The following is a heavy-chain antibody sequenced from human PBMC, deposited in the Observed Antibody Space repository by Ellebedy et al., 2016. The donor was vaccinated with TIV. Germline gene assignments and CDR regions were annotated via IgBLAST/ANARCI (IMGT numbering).Heavy chain of an antibody. D-gene: IGHD2-15*01. J-gene: IGHJ4*02. Sequence: SGPTLVKPTQTLTLTCTFSGFSLSTSGVGVGWIRQPPGKALEWLALIYWNDDKRYSPSLKSRLTITKDTSKNQVVLTMTNMDPVDTATYYCAHRLRGDYCSGGSCPIDYWGQGTLVTVSS. CDR2: IYWNDDK. CDR3: AHRLRGDYCSGGSCPIDY. V-gene: IGHV2-5*01. CDR1: GFSLSTSGVG.